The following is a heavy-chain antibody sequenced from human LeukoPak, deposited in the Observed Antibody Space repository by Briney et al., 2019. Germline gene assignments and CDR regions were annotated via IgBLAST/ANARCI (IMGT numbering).Heavy chain of an antibody. D-gene: IGHD3-3*01. Sequence: GGSLRLSCAASGFTFSSYAMSWVRQAPGKGLEWVSAISGSGGSTYYADSVKGRFTISRDNSKNTLYLQMNSLRSDDTAVYYCARDGSRDYDFWSGYYRYWGQGTLVTVSS. CDR3: ARDGSRDYDFWSGYYRY. CDR2: ISGSGGST. V-gene: IGHV3-23*01. CDR1: GFTFSSYA. J-gene: IGHJ4*02.